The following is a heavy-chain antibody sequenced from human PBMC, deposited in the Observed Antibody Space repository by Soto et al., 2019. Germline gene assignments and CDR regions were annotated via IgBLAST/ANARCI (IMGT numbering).Heavy chain of an antibody. Sequence: QVQLVQSGAEVKKPGASVKVSCKASGYTFTSYGISWVRQAPGQGLEWMGWIRAYNGNTNYAQKLQGRVTMTTDTSTSTASMELRSLISNTTTVYYRQRNLPTMDVWGQGTTVTVSS. CDR3: QRNLPTMDV. V-gene: IGHV1-18*01. CDR2: IRAYNGNT. J-gene: IGHJ6*02. CDR1: GYTFTSYG.